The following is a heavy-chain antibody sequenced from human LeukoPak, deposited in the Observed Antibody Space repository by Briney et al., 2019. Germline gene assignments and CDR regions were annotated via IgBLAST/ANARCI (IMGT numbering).Heavy chain of an antibody. V-gene: IGHV4-59*12. J-gene: IGHJ4*02. CDR1: GGSISSYY. Sequence: SETLSLTCTVSGGSISSYYWSWIRQPPGKGLEWIGYIYYSGSTNYNPSLKSRVTISVDTSKNQFSLKLSSVTAADTAVYYCARGSYDSSPLFDYWGQGTLVTVSS. CDR3: ARGSYDSSPLFDY. D-gene: IGHD3-22*01. CDR2: IYYSGST.